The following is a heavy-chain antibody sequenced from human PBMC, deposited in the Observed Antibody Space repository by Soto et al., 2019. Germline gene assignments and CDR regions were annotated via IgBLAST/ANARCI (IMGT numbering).Heavy chain of an antibody. CDR3: AALDAFDI. CDR2: IYSGGST. CDR1: GFTVSSNY. J-gene: IGHJ3*02. Sequence: EVQLVESGGGLVQPGGSLRLSCAASGFTVSSNYMSWVRQATGKGLEWFSVIYSGGSTYYADSVKGRFTISRDNSKNTLYLQMNSLRDEDTAVYYCAALDAFDIWGQGTMVTVSS. V-gene: IGHV3-66*01.